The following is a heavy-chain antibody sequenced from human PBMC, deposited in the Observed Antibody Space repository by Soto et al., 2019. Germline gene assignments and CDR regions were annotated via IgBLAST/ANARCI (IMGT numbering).Heavy chain of an antibody. CDR3: ARSISYNYYDSSGRGAFDY. CDR1: GGSIRSSSYY. D-gene: IGHD3-22*01. V-gene: IGHV4-39*01. CDR2: MSYSGST. Sequence: LSLTCTVSGGSIRSSSYYWGWIRQPPGKGLEWIGSMSYSGSTYHHPSLKSRVTISVDTSKNQFSVKLSSVTAADTAVYYCARSISYNYYDSSGRGAFDYWGQGTLVTVSS. J-gene: IGHJ4*02.